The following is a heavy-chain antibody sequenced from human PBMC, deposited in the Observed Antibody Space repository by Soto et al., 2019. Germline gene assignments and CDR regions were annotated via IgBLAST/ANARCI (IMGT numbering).Heavy chain of an antibody. CDR3: AGLGMVAAHREFDP. CDR1: SGTISSSNW. J-gene: IGHJ5*02. V-gene: IGHV4-4*02. D-gene: IGHD2-15*01. CDR2: INQSGSP. Sequence: QVQLQESGPGLVKPSGTLSLTCAVSSGTISSSNWWTWVRQPPGMGLEWIGEINQSGSPNYNPSLRSRVTISVDKSKSQFFLKLSSVTAADTAIYYCAGLGMVAAHREFDPWGQGTLVTVSS.